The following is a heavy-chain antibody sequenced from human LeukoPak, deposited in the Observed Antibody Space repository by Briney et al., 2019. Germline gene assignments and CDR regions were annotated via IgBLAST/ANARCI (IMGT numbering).Heavy chain of an antibody. J-gene: IGHJ4*02. Sequence: SVKVSCKASGGTFSSYAISWVRQAPGQGLEWMGRVTPIFGSANYAQKFQGRVTITTDESTSTAYMELSSLRSEDTAVYYCARDDYGDGTWGQGTLVTVSS. CDR2: VTPIFGSA. V-gene: IGHV1-69*05. D-gene: IGHD4-17*01. CDR1: GGTFSSYA. CDR3: ARDDYGDGT.